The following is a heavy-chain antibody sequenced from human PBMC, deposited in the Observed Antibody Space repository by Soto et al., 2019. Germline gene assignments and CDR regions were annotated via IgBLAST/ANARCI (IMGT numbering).Heavy chain of an antibody. Sequence: QVQLVESGGGVVQPGRSLRLSCAASGFTFSSYGMHWFRQAPGKGLEWVAVISYDGSNKYYADSVKGRFTISRDNSKNTLYLQMNSLRAEDTAVYYCAKDDRLVVVPAAIDYWGQGTLVTVSS. D-gene: IGHD2-2*01. CDR2: ISYDGSNK. CDR3: AKDDRLVVVPAAIDY. V-gene: IGHV3-30*18. CDR1: GFTFSSYG. J-gene: IGHJ4*02.